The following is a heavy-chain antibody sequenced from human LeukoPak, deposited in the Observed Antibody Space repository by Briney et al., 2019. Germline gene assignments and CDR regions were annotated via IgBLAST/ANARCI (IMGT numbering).Heavy chain of an antibody. Sequence: PGRSLRLSCAASGFTFDDYAMHWVRQAPGKGLEWVSGISWNSGSIGYADSVKGRFTISRDNAKNSLYLQMNSLRAEDTALYYCAKCQGWFDPWGRGTLVTVSS. V-gene: IGHV3-9*01. CDR3: AKCQGWFDP. D-gene: IGHD5/OR15-5a*01. CDR1: GFTFDDYA. CDR2: ISWNSGSI. J-gene: IGHJ5*02.